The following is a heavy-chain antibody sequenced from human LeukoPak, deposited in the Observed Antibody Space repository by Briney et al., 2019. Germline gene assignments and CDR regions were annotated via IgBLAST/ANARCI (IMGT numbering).Heavy chain of an antibody. Sequence: SETLSLTCTVSGGSISSSSYCWGWIRQPPGKGLEWIGSIYYSGSTYYNPSLKSRVTISVDTSKNQFSLKLSSVTAADTAVYYCARSGGSEFDPWGQGTLVTVSS. V-gene: IGHV4-39*01. CDR1: GGSISSSSYC. J-gene: IGHJ5*02. CDR3: ARSGGSEFDP. CDR2: IYYSGST.